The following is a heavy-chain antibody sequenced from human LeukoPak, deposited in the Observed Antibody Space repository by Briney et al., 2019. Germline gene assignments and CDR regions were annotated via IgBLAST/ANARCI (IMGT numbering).Heavy chain of an antibody. Sequence: APETLSLTCTVSGGSVSSGSYYWSWIRQPPGKGLEWIGYIYYSGSTNYNPSLKSRVTISVDTSKNQFSLKLSSVTAADTAVYYCARDNYYGSGSYPYWGQGTLVTVSS. CDR1: GGSVSSGSYY. CDR2: IYYSGST. J-gene: IGHJ4*02. CDR3: ARDNYYGSGSYPY. V-gene: IGHV4-61*01. D-gene: IGHD3-10*01.